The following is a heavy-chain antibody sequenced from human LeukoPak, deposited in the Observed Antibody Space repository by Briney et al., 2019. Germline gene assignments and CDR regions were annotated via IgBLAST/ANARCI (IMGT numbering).Heavy chain of an antibody. D-gene: IGHD2-21*02. V-gene: IGHV1-2*02. CDR3: ARDPVIVVVTASLGHYYYGRDV. Sequence: ASVKVSCKASGYTFTGYYMHWVRQAPGQGLEWMGWINPNSGGTNYAQKFQGRVTMTRDTSISTAYMELSRLRSDDTAVYYCARDPVIVVVTASLGHYYYGRDVWGQGTTVTVSS. CDR1: GYTFTGYY. J-gene: IGHJ6*02. CDR2: INPNSGGT.